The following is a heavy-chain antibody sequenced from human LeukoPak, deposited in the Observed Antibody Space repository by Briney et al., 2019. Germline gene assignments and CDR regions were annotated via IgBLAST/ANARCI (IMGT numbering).Heavy chain of an antibody. CDR2: MNHSGST. CDR1: GGSFSGYY. Sequence: SETLSLTCAVYGGSFSGYYWSWIRQPPGKGLEWIGEMNHSGSTNYNPSLKSRVTISVDTSKNQFSLKLSSVTAADTAVYYCARQYSSSWNDYYYYYYMDVWGKGTTVTVSS. V-gene: IGHV4-34*01. J-gene: IGHJ6*03. CDR3: ARQYSSSWNDYYYYYYMDV. D-gene: IGHD6-13*01.